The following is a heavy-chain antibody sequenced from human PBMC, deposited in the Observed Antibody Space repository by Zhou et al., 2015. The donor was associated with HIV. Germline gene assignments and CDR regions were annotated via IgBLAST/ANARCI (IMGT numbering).Heavy chain of an antibody. Sequence: QMQLVQSGPEVKKPGTSVKVSCKASGFTFTSSAVQWVRQARGQRLEWIGWIVVGSGNTNYAQKFQERVTITRDMSTSTAYMELSSLRSEDTAVYYCAAVPVSSRDVAASCCLFDYWGQGTLVTVSS. J-gene: IGHJ4*02. D-gene: IGHD2-15*01. CDR3: AAVPVSSRDVAASCCLFDY. CDR1: GFTFTSSA. CDR2: IVVGSGNT. V-gene: IGHV1-58*01.